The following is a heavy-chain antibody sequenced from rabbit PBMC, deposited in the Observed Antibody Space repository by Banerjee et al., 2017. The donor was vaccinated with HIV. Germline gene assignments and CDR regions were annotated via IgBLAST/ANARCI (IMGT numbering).Heavy chain of an antibody. J-gene: IGHJ2*01. CDR1: GLDFSSSYY. V-gene: IGHV1S45*01. CDR2: IYVGSSGST. Sequence: QEQLVESGGGLVQPGGSLKLSCKASGLDFSSSYYMCWVRQAPGKGLEWIACIYVGSSGSTYYASWAKGRFTISKTSSTTVTLQMASLTAADTATYFCARVGYAGYGYGGAFDPRGQGTLVTVS. D-gene: IGHD6-1*01. CDR3: ARVGYAGYGYGGAFDP.